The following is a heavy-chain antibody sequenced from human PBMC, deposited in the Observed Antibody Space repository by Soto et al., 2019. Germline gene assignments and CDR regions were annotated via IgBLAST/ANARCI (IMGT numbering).Heavy chain of an antibody. V-gene: IGHV3-23*01. D-gene: IGHD3-10*01. CDR2: ISGSGARI. Sequence: DVQLLESGGGLVQPGGSLRLSCVASGFVFNNYAMSWVRQAPGKGLQWVAGISGSGARIHYSTSVEGRFTISRDNSKSTLSLHMNSLRVDDSAVYYCAKYVSYGSATYSSLGFFDDWGQGTLVIVSA. CDR1: GFVFNNYA. CDR3: AKYVSYGSATYSSLGFFDD. J-gene: IGHJ4*02.